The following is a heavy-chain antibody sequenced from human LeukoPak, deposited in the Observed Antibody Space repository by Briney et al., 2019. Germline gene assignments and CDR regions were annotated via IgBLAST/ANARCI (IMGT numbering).Heavy chain of an antibody. CDR2: IYYSGST. Sequence: ASETLSLTCTVSGGSISSYYWSWIRQPPGKGLVWIGYIYYSGSTNYNPSLKSRVTISVDTSKNQFSLKLSSVTAADTAVYYCARYGLARAGRWFDPWGQGTLVTVSS. CDR3: ARYGLARAGRWFDP. CDR1: GGSISSYY. V-gene: IGHV4-59*01. J-gene: IGHJ5*02. D-gene: IGHD1-14*01.